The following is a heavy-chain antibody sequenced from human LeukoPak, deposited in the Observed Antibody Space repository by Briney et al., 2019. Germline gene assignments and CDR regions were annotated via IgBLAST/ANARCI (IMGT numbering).Heavy chain of an antibody. Sequence: PGRSLRLSCAASGFPFSTYGMLWVRQAPGKGLEWVSAISGSGGSTYYADSVKGRFTISRDNSKNTLYLQMNSLRAEDTAVYYCAKGDGDLNWGQGTLVTVSS. J-gene: IGHJ4*02. CDR2: ISGSGGST. CDR1: GFPFSTYG. CDR3: AKGDGDLN. D-gene: IGHD4-17*01. V-gene: IGHV3-23*01.